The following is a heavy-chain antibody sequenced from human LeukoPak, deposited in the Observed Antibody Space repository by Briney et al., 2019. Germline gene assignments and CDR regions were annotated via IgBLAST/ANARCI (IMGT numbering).Heavy chain of an antibody. CDR3: ARGVPGTNAFDI. CDR1: GYTFTGYY. J-gene: IGHJ3*02. CDR2: INPNSGGT. V-gene: IGHV1-2*02. Sequence: GASVKVSCKASGYTFTGYYMHWVRQDPGQGLEWMGWINPNSGGTNYAQKFQGRVTMTRDTSTSTAYMELSRLRSDDTAVYYCARGVPGTNAFDIWGQGTMVTVSS.